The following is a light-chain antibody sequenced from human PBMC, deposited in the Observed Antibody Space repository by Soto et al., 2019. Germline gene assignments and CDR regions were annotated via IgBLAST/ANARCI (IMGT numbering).Light chain of an antibody. CDR2: WAS. CDR1: QSVLYSSNNKNY. J-gene: IGKJ1*01. CDR3: QQYYSTLWT. Sequence: DIVMTQSPDSLAVSLGERATINCKSSQSVLYSSNNKNYLAWYQQKPGQPPKLLIYWASTRESVVPDRFSGSGSGTDFTRTISSLQAEDVAVYYCQQYYSTLWTFGQGTKVEIK. V-gene: IGKV4-1*01.